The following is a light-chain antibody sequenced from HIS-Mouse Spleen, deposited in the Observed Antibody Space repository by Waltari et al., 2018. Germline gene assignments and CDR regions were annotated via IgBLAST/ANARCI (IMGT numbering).Light chain of an antibody. CDR3: YSAADNNVV. Sequence: SYELTQPSSVSVSPGQTARITCSGDVLATKYARWFQQKPGQAPVLVIYKDSERPSGIPERFSGSSSGTTVTLTIGGAQVEDEADYYCYSAADNNVVFGGGTKLTVL. CDR2: KDS. V-gene: IGLV3-27*01. J-gene: IGLJ2*01. CDR1: VLATKY.